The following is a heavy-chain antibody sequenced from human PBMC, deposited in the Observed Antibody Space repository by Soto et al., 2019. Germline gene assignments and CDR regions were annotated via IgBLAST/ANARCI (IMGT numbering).Heavy chain of an antibody. CDR3: AHKGGRGAAMDV. D-gene: IGHD2-15*01. CDR1: GFSLSNSGVG. V-gene: IGHV2-5*02. J-gene: IGHJ6*02. CDR2: NYWDDDE. Sequence: QITLKESGPTLVKPTQXLXXTXTFSGFSLSNSGVGVGWIRQPPGKALEWLTLNYWDDDERYSPSLKSRLTITKDTSKNQVVLTLTNMDPVDTATYFCAHKGGRGAAMDVWGQGTTVTVSS.